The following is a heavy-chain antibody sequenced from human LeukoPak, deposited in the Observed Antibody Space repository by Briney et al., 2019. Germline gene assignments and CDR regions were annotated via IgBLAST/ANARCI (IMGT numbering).Heavy chain of an antibody. V-gene: IGHV3-23*01. D-gene: IGHD6-13*01. CDR1: GFTFSTYA. CDR3: AKGLGLATALEDFDY. Sequence: GGSLRLSCAASGFTFSTYAMSWVRQAPGKGLEWVSVISHSGGSTYYADSVRGRFTISRDNSKNTLYLQMNSLRAEDTAVYYCAKGLGLATALEDFDYWGQGTLVTVSS. CDR2: ISHSGGST. J-gene: IGHJ4*02.